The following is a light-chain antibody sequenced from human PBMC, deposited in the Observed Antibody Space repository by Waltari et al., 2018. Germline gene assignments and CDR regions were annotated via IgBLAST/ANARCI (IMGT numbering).Light chain of an antibody. CDR2: FDD. J-gene: IGLJ3*02. CDR3: STWDDSLNAWV. V-gene: IGLV1-36*01. CDR1: SSNIGKNG. Sequence: QSVLTQPPSVSAAPRQRVTISCSGRSSNIGKNGVNWYQHLPGEAPELLIFFDDLLPSGVSDRFSGSKSGTSASLAISGLQPQDEADYYCSTWDDSLNAWVFGGGTKLTVL.